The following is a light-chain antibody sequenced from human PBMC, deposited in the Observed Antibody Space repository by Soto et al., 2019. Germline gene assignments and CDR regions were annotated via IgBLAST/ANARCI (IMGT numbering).Light chain of an antibody. CDR3: QQYDSSPYT. CDR1: QSIGSSF. CDR2: GAS. J-gene: IGKJ2*01. Sequence: EIELTQSPGTLSLSPGEGAALSCRASQSIGSSFLAWYQQKPGQAPRLLIYGASSRATGIPDRFSGSGSGTDFTLTISRLEPEDFAVYYCQQYDSSPYTFGQGTKLEIK. V-gene: IGKV3-20*01.